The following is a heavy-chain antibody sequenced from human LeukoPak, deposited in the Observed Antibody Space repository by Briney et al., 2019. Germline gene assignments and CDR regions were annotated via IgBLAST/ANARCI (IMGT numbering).Heavy chain of an antibody. J-gene: IGHJ4*02. V-gene: IGHV3-21*01. CDR2: ISSSSSYI. Sequence: GGSLRLSCAPSGFTLSSYSMNWVRQAPGKGLEWVSSISSSSSYIYYADSVKGRFTISRDNAKNSLYLQMNSLRAEDTAVYYCARAGAGQWRVQDFDYWGQGTLVTVSS. D-gene: IGHD6-19*01. CDR3: ARAGAGQWRVQDFDY. CDR1: GFTLSSYS.